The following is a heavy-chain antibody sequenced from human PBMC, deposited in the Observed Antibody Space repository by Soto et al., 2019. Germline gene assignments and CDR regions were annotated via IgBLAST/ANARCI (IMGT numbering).Heavy chain of an antibody. J-gene: IGHJ6*02. D-gene: IGHD6-25*01. CDR1: GFTFSRYG. CDR3: ARKPLQRLADSYFLGMDV. Sequence: EVQLVESGGGLVKPGGSLRLSCAASGFTFSRYGMNWVRQAPGKGLELVSSISGLSSFIYYADSVKGRFTFSRDNAKKSLFVQMSSLRAEDTAVYYCARKPLQRLADSYFLGMDVWGQGTTVIVSS. CDR2: ISGLSSFI. V-gene: IGHV3-21*02.